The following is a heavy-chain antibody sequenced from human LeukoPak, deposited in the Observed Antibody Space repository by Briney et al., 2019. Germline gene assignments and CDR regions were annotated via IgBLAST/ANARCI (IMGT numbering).Heavy chain of an antibody. CDR3: AKGRGYYFDY. Sequence: GGSLRLSCAASGFTFDDYAMHWVRQAPGKGLEWVSGIRWNSGSIGYADSVKGRFTISRDNAKNSLYLQMNSLRAEDTALYYCAKGRGYYFDYWGQGTLVTVSS. J-gene: IGHJ4*02. V-gene: IGHV3-9*01. CDR1: GFTFDDYA. D-gene: IGHD3-10*01. CDR2: IRWNSGSI.